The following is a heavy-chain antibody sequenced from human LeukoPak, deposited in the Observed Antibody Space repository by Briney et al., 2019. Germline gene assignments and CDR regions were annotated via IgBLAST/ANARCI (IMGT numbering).Heavy chain of an antibody. D-gene: IGHD3/OR15-3a*01. J-gene: IGHJ3*02. CDR2: INTDGSGT. Sequence: GGSQTLLCPACSPTLGISWTQCVRQAPGKGLVWVSRINTDGSGTTYADSVRGRFTISRDNAKTTLYLQMSSLRAEDTAVYYCDRTVHLQADFDIWGQGTMVTVSS. CDR3: DRTVHLQADFDI. CDR1: SPTLGISW. V-gene: IGHV3-74*01.